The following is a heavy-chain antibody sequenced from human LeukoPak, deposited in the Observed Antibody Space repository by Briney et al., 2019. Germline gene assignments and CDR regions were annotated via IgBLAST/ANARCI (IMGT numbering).Heavy chain of an antibody. V-gene: IGHV1-2*02. J-gene: IGHJ3*02. CDR1: GYTFTGYY. CDR2: INPNSGGT. Sequence: GASVKVSCKASGYTFTGYYMHWVRQAPGEGLEWMGWINPNSGGTNYAQTFQGRVTMTRDMSISTAYMELSRLRFDDTAVYYCARGGSRSSGAFDIWGQGTMVTVSS. D-gene: IGHD2-15*01. CDR3: ARGGSRSSGAFDI.